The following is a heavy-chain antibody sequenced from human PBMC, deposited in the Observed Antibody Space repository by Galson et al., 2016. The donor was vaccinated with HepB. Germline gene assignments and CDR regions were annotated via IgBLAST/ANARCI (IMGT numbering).Heavy chain of an antibody. CDR2: ISGSGTYI. Sequence: LRLSCAASGFTFNSYSMNWVRQAPGKGLEWVSSISGSGTYICYADSLKGRFTISRDNAKNSLYLQMNSLRAEDTAVYYCARGDGYNPFDYWGQGTLVTVSS. J-gene: IGHJ4*02. CDR3: ARGDGYNPFDY. D-gene: IGHD5-24*01. CDR1: GFTFNSYS. V-gene: IGHV3-21*01.